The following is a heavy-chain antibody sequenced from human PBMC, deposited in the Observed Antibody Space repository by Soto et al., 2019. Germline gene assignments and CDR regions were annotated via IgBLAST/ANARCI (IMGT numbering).Heavy chain of an antibody. CDR1: GGSISSSSYY. Sequence: PSETLSLTCTVSGGSISSSSYYWVWIRQPPEKGLEWIGSIYYSGSTNYNPSLKSRVTISVDTSKNQFSLKLSSVTAADTAGYYCARWHSSSPPHYGMDVWGQGTTATVSS. D-gene: IGHD6-6*01. CDR3: ARWHSSSPPHYGMDV. J-gene: IGHJ6*02. V-gene: IGHV4-39*07. CDR2: IYYSGST.